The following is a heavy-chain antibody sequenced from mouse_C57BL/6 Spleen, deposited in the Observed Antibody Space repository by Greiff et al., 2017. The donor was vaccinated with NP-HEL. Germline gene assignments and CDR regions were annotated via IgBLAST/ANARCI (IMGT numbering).Heavy chain of an antibody. CDR2: ISYDGSN. CDR1: GYSITSGYY. Sequence: ESGPGLVKPSQSLSLTCSVTGYSITSGYYWNWIRQFPGNKLEWMGYISYDGSNNYNPSLKNRIYITRDTSKNQFFLKLNSVTTEDTATYYCARVYYRNYGEMDYWGQGTSVTVSS. J-gene: IGHJ4*01. D-gene: IGHD2-5*01. V-gene: IGHV3-6*01. CDR3: ARVYYRNYGEMDY.